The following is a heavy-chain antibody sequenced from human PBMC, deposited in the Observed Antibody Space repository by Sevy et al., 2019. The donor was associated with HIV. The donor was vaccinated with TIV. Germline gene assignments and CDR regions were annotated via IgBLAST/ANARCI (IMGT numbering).Heavy chain of an antibody. J-gene: IGHJ6*02. CDR3: TTGHIVATILLPNYYYGMDV. CDR1: GFTFSNAW. CDR2: IKSKTDGGTT. Sequence: GGSLRLSCAASGFTFSNAWMSWVRQAPGKGLEWVGRIKSKTDGGTTDDAAPGKGRFTISRDDSKNTLYLQMNSLKTEDTAVYYCTTGHIVATILLPNYYYGMDVWGQGTTVTVSS. V-gene: IGHV3-15*01. D-gene: IGHD5-12*01.